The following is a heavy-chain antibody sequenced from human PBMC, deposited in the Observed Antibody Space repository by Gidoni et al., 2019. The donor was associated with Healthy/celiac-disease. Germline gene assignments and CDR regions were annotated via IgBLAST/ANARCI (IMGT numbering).Heavy chain of an antibody. D-gene: IGHD5-12*01. CDR3: AREVWLQRPWGMDV. CDR2: ISGSGSTL. Sequence: QVQLVESGGGLVKPGGSLRHSCSASGFTFSDYYMSWIRQAPGQGLEWVSDISGSGSTLYYADSVKGRFTISRDNAKNSLYLQMNSLRAEDTAVYYCAREVWLQRPWGMDVWGQGTTVTVSS. J-gene: IGHJ6*02. V-gene: IGHV3-11*01. CDR1: GFTFSDYY.